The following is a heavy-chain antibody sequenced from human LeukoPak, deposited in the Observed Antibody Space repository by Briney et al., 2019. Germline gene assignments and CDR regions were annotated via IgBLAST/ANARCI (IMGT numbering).Heavy chain of an antibody. Sequence: ASVKVSCKASGYTFTSYYMHWVRQAPGQGLEWMGIINPSGGSTSYAQKFQGRVTITRDTSASTAYMELSSLRSEDTAVYYCARMYYDYVWGSPPYGFDYWGQGTLVTVSS. V-gene: IGHV1-46*01. CDR3: ARMYYDYVWGSPPYGFDY. CDR1: GYTFTSYY. CDR2: INPSGGST. J-gene: IGHJ4*02. D-gene: IGHD3-16*01.